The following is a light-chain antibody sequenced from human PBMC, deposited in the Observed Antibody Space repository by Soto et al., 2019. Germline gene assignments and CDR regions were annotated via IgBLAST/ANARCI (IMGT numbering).Light chain of an antibody. Sequence: IVLTQSPATLSVSPGERATLSCWASQTLDSMVAWYQQKSGQAPRLIIYSASARATGVPARFSGYGSGTDFTLTISSLQSEDLGVYYCHQYKDWPTTFGQGTKVDIK. J-gene: IGKJ1*01. CDR2: SAS. CDR1: QTLDSM. CDR3: HQYKDWPTT. V-gene: IGKV3-15*01.